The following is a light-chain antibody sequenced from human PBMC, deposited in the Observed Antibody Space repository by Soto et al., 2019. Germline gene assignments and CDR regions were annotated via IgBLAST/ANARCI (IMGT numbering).Light chain of an antibody. CDR1: SSNIGSNF. V-gene: IGLV1-47*01. Sequence: QSVLTQPPSASGTPGQRVTISWSGSSSNIGSNFVYWYQQLPGTAPKLLIYRNNQRPSGVPDRFSASKSGTSASLAISGLRSEDEADYYCAAWDDSLSGAIFGGGTKVTVL. CDR2: RNN. J-gene: IGLJ2*01. CDR3: AAWDDSLSGAI.